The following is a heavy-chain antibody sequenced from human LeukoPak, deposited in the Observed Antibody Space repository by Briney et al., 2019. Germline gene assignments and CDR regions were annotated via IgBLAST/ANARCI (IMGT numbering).Heavy chain of an antibody. V-gene: IGHV3-11*01. J-gene: IGHJ4*02. CDR3: ARALYYYGSGAKYYFDY. Sequence: GGSLRLSCEGSRFSFSNYAMSWVRQAPGKGLEWVSYISSSGSTIYYADSVKGRFTISRDNAKNSLYLQMNSLRAEDTAVYYCARALYYYGSGAKYYFDYWGQGTLVTVSS. CDR1: RFSFSNYA. D-gene: IGHD3-10*01. CDR2: ISSSGSTI.